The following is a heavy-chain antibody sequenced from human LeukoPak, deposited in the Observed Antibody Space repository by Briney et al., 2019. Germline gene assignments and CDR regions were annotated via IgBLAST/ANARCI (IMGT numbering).Heavy chain of an antibody. J-gene: IGHJ4*02. CDR1: GFTFSSYG. CDR3: ARDLVPLVPAAILSDY. V-gene: IGHV3-33*01. Sequence: GRSLRLSCAASGFTFSSYGMHWVRQAPGKGLEWVAVIWYDGSNKYYADSVKGRFTISRDNSKNTLYLQMNSLRAEDTAVYYCARDLVPLVPAAILSDYWGQGTLVTVSS. CDR2: IWYDGSNK. D-gene: IGHD2-2*02.